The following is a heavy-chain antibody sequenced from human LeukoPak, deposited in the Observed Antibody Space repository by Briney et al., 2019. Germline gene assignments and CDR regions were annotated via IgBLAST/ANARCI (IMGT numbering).Heavy chain of an antibody. CDR1: GFTFSNAW. CDR2: ISSSGAGT. J-gene: IGHJ4*02. CDR3: AKQELADY. D-gene: IGHD3-3*02. Sequence: PGGSLRLSCAASGFTFSNAWMSWVRQAPGKGLEWVSTISSSGAGTYYADSVKGRFTISRDNSKNTLFLQMNSLRVEDTAFYYCAKQELADYWGQGTLVTVSS. V-gene: IGHV3-23*01.